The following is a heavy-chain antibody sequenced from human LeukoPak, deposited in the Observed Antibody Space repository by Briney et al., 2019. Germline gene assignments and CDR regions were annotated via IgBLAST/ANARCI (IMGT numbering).Heavy chain of an antibody. V-gene: IGHV3-30*02. CDR3: VKDRTGSWSFDY. CDR1: GFTFSIFA. J-gene: IGHJ4*02. CDR2: LWYDGSNK. Sequence: PGGSLRLSCAASGFTFSIFAMHWVRQAPGKGLEWVAVLWYDGSNKLYGDSVRGRFTISRDNTKNTLYLQMNSLRAEDTAVYYCVKDRTGSWSFDYWGQGTLVTVSS. D-gene: IGHD6-13*01.